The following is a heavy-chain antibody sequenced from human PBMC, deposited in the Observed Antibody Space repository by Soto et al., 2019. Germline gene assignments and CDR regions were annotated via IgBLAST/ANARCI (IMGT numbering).Heavy chain of an antibody. D-gene: IGHD3-22*01. V-gene: IGHV4-59*01. CDR1: GGSISSYY. CDR3: ARGTFSVVKD. J-gene: IGHJ4*02. Sequence: QVQLQESGPGLVKPSETLSLTCTDSGGSISSYYWSWIRQSPGKGLEWIGYMYYSGSTNYNPSLKSRVTISIDTSRNQFSPKLSSVTAADTAGYYCARGTFSVVKDWGQGTLVTVSS. CDR2: MYYSGST.